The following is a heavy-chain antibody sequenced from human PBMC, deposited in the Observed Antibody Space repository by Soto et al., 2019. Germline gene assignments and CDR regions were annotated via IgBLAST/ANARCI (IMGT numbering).Heavy chain of an antibody. Sequence: PGEALKISCKGSGYSVTSYWIGWVRQMPGKGLEWMGIIYPGDSDTRYSPSFQGQVTISADKSISTAYLQWSSLKASDTAVYYCARAMVRGKNCDRVAVWAQRSTVTVS. J-gene: IGHJ6*01. D-gene: IGHD3-10*01. CDR2: IYPGDSDT. CDR3: ARAMVRGKNCDRVAV. CDR1: GYSVTSYW. V-gene: IGHV5-51*01.